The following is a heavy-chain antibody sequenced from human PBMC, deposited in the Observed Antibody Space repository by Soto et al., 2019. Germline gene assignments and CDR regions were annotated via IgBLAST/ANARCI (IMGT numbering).Heavy chain of an antibody. CDR1: GFTFNSYG. V-gene: IGHV3-33*01. J-gene: IGHJ6*02. D-gene: IGHD6-13*01. CDR3: ARRQIPPPTRGAANARGGMDV. Sequence: GGSLRLSCAASGFTFNSYGMHWVRQAPGKGLEWLAVIWNDGSNNYYANSVKGRFTISRDNSKNTLYLQMSSLRAEDTAVYYCARRQIPPPTRGAANARGGMDVWGQGTTVTV. CDR2: IWNDGSNN.